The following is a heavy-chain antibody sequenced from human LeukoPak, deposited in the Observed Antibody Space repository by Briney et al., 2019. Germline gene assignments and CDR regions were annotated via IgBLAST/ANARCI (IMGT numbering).Heavy chain of an antibody. V-gene: IGHV4-59*01. D-gene: IGHD6-19*01. CDR3: ARSEGYSSGWLPPGY. Sequence: SETLSLTCTVAGGSISSYYWSWIRQPPGKGLEWIGYIYYSGSTNYNPSLKSRVTISVDTYTKQFSLKLRSSTPTCTFVYYCARSEGYSSGWLPPGYWGQGTLVTVSS. CDR2: IYYSGST. J-gene: IGHJ4*02. CDR1: GGSISSYY.